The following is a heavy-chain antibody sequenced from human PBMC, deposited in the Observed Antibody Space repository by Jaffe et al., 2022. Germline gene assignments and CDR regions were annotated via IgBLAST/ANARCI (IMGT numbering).Heavy chain of an antibody. CDR3: ARGPHNLFGWFDP. D-gene: IGHD1-20*01. CDR1: GGSVSSGSYY. J-gene: IGHJ5*02. Sequence: QVQLQESGPGLVKPSETLSLTCTVSGGSVSSGSYYWSWIRQPPGKGLEWIGYIYYSGSTNYNPSLKSRVTISVDTSKNQFSLKLSSVTAADTAVYYCARGPHNLFGWFDPWGQGTLVTVSS. CDR2: IYYSGST. V-gene: IGHV4-61*01.